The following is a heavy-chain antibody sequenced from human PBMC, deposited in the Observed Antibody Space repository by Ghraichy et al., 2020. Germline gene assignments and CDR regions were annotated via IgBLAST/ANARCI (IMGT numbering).Heavy chain of an antibody. CDR1: GGSFSDYY. V-gene: IGHV4-34*01. Sequence: SETLSLTCAVYGGSFSDYYWSWIRQPPGKGLEWIGEINHRGSPNYTPSLKRRVTISVDTSKNQFSLKLSSVTAADTAVYYCARGGRAVPGRWIDPWGQGTLVTVSS. CDR2: INHRGSP. CDR3: ARGGRAVPGRWIDP. J-gene: IGHJ5*02. D-gene: IGHD1-14*01.